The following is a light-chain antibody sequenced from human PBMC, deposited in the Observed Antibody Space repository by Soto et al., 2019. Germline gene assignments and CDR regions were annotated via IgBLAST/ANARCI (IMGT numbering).Light chain of an antibody. J-gene: IGKJ3*01. V-gene: IGKV3-20*01. Sequence: EIVLTQSPGTLSSSLGEGVTLSCRASETIRSNYLAWYQKKPGQAPRLLIFGASTRATGIPDKFSGSGSGTDFTLTISSLEPEDFAEYYCQQYGSSPPDTFGPGT. CDR1: ETIRSNY. CDR3: QQYGSSPPDT. CDR2: GAS.